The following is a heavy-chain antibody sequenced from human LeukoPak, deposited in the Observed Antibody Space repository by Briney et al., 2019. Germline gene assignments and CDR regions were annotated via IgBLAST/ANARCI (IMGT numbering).Heavy chain of an antibody. CDR1: GGSISSYY. D-gene: IGHD3-3*01. Sequence: PSETLSLTCTVSGGSISSYYRRWVRQPPGKGLEWIGYIYYSGSTNYNPSLKSRVTISVDTSKNQFSLKLSSVTAADTPVYYCARDWPPVESQDGFDPWGQGTLVTVSS. V-gene: IGHV4-59*01. CDR2: IYYSGST. J-gene: IGHJ5*02. CDR3: ARDWPPVESQDGFDP.